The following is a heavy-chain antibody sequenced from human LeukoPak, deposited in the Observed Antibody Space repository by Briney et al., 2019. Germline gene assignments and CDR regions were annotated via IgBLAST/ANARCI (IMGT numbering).Heavy chain of an antibody. D-gene: IGHD4-23*01. V-gene: IGHV3-23*01. CDR3: AKLGGNSGFY. CDR2: ISGSGGST. J-gene: IGHJ4*02. CDR1: GFTFSSYA. Sequence: GGSLRLSCAASGFTFSSYAMSWVRQAPGKGLECVSAISGSGGSTYYADSVKGRFTISRDNSKNTLYLQMNRLRAEDTAVYYCAKLGGNSGFYWGQGTLVTVSS.